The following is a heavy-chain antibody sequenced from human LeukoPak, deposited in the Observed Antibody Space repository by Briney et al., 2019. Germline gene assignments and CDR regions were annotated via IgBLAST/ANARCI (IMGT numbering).Heavy chain of an antibody. CDR2: IYHSAST. CDR1: GGSISSGGYY. Sequence: SETLCLTCTVSGGSISSGGYYWSWIRQPPGKGLEWIGYIYHSASTYYNPSLKSRVTIPVDRSKNQFSLKLSSVTAADTAVYYCARIPLPEYYYYMDVWGKGTTVTVSS. V-gene: IGHV4-30-2*01. CDR3: ARIPLPEYYYYMDV. D-gene: IGHD2-2*02. J-gene: IGHJ6*03.